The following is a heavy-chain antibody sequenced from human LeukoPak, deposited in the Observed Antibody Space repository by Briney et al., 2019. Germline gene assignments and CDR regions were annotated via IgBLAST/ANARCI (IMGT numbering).Heavy chain of an antibody. Sequence: SETLSLTCTFSGGSISSYYWSWIRQPPGKGLEWIGEINHSGSTNYNPSLKSRVTISVDTSKNQFSLKLSSVTAADTAVYYCARLLEDYSSGWYSRHYYYYYMDVWGKGTTVTVSS. D-gene: IGHD6-19*01. J-gene: IGHJ6*03. V-gene: IGHV4-34*01. CDR2: INHSGST. CDR3: ARLLEDYSSGWYSRHYYYYYMDV. CDR1: GGSISSYY.